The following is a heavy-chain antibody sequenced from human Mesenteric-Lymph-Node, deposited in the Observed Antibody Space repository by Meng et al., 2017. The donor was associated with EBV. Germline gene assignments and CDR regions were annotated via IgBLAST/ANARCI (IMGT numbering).Heavy chain of an antibody. CDR3: ARYSYNSGAFDI. CDR2: ISTSGSTI. J-gene: IGHJ3*02. D-gene: IGHD1-26*01. V-gene: IGHV3-11*01. Sequence: QVLLVEPGGGVVKPGGSLRLSCPASAFTFSDYYMSWSRQAPGKGLEWVSYISTSGSTIYYLDSVKGRFTNSRDNAENSLYLEMNGLRAEDTAVYYCARYSYNSGAFDIWGQGTLVTVSS. CDR1: AFTFSDYY.